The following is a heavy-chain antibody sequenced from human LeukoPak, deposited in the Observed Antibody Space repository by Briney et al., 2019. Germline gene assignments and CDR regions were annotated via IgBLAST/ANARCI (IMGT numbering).Heavy chain of an antibody. D-gene: IGHD2-8*01. V-gene: IGHV1-46*01. CDR2: INPSGGST. J-gene: IGHJ6*03. Sequence: ASVKVSFKASGYTFTSYYMHWVRQAPGQGLEWMGIINPSGGSTSYAQKFQGRVTMTRDMSTSTVYMELSSLRSEDTAVYYCARRASGVRKGKHMDVWGKGTTVTISS. CDR1: GYTFTSYY. CDR3: ARRASGVRKGKHMDV.